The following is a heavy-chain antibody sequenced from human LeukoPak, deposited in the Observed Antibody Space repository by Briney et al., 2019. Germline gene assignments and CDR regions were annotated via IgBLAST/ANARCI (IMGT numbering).Heavy chain of an antibody. Sequence: GASVKVSCTASGYTFTSYGISWVRQAPGQGLEWMGWISAYNGNTNYAQKLQGRVTMTTDTSTSTAYMELRSLRSDDTAVYYCARGSTLSGWYDNFDYWGQGTLVTVSS. CDR1: GYTFTSYG. D-gene: IGHD6-19*01. J-gene: IGHJ4*02. V-gene: IGHV1-18*01. CDR2: ISAYNGNT. CDR3: ARGSTLSGWYDNFDY.